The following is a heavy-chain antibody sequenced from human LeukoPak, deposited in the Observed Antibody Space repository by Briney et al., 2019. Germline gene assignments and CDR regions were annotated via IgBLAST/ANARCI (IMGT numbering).Heavy chain of an antibody. J-gene: IGHJ6*04. CDR3: AELGIAMIGGV. D-gene: IGHD3-10*02. CDR2: IYSGGST. Sequence: PGGSLRLSCAASGFTVSSNYMSWVRQAPGQGLEWVSVIYSGGSTYYADSVKGRFTISRDISKNTVYLQMNSLRAEDTAVYYCAELGIAMIGGVWGKGTTVTISS. CDR1: GFTVSSNY. V-gene: IGHV3-53*01.